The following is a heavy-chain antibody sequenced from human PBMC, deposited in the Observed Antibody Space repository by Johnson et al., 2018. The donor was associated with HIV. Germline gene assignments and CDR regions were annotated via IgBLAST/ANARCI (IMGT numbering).Heavy chain of an antibody. J-gene: IGHJ3*02. D-gene: IGHD6-19*01. CDR2: ISGSGGST. Sequence: MQLVESGGGVVQPGRSLRLSCAASGFTFSGYAMSWVRQAPGKGLDWVSTISGSGGSTYSADSVKGRFTISRDNSENTLYLQMNSLRAEDTAVYYCAKGGSSGWSDAFDIWGQGTMVTVSS. CDR1: GFTFSGYA. CDR3: AKGGSSGWSDAFDI. V-gene: IGHV3-23*04.